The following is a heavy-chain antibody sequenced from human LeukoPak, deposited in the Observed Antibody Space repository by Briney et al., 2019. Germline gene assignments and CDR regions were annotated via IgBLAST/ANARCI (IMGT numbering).Heavy chain of an antibody. CDR3: ARDYDYVWGSYRYIYFDY. CDR2: ISSSSYI. Sequence: GGSLRLSCAASGFTFSSDSMNWVRQAPGKGLEWVSSISSSSYIYYADSVKGRFTISRDNAKNSLYLQMNSLRAEDTAVYYCARDYDYVWGSYRYIYFDYWGQGTLVTVSS. J-gene: IGHJ4*02. V-gene: IGHV3-21*01. D-gene: IGHD3-16*02. CDR1: GFTFSSDS.